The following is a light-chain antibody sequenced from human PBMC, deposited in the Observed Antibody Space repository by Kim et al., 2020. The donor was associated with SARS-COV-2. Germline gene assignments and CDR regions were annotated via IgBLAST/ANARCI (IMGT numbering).Light chain of an antibody. CDR1: SRDVGAYNF. J-gene: IGLJ3*02. Sequence: QSALTQPASVSGSPGQSITISCTGTSRDVGAYNFVSWYQHHPGKAPKLMIYEVSNRPSGVSNRFSGSKSGNTASLTISGLQAEDEADYYCNSYTNSATLVFGGGTKVTVL. V-gene: IGLV2-14*01. CDR2: EVS. CDR3: NSYTNSATLV.